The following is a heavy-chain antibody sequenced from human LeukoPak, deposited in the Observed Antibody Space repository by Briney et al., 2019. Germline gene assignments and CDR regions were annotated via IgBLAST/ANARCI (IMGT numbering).Heavy chain of an antibody. CDR1: GFTFSSDA. V-gene: IGHV3-23*01. D-gene: IGHD6-19*01. CDR3: AKRRVAVAGDFDY. J-gene: IGHJ4*02. Sequence: GGSLRLSCAASGFTFSSDAMSWVRQASGKGLELVSVISGSGGSTYYADSVKGRFTISRDNSKNTLYLQMNSLRAEDTAVYYCAKRRVAVAGDFDYWGQGTLVTVSS. CDR2: ISGSGGST.